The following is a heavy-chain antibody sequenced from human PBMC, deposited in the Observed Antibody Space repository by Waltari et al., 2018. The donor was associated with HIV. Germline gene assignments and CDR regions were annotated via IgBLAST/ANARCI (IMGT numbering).Heavy chain of an antibody. CDR2: IYPGDSDT. D-gene: IGHD3-10*01. Sequence: EVQLVQSGPEVKKPGESLKISCKGSGYSFTSYWIAWVRQMPGKGLEWMGIIYPGDSDTKYSPSFQGQVTISADKSITTAYLQWRSLEASDSAIYYCARLGSYGSGSRPFFFDYWGQGTLVTVSS. V-gene: IGHV5-51*03. CDR1: GYSFTSYW. J-gene: IGHJ4*02. CDR3: ARLGSYGSGSRPFFFDY.